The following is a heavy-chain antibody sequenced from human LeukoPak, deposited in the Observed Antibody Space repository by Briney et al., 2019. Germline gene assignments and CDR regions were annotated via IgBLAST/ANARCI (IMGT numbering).Heavy chain of an antibody. Sequence: ASVKVSCKASGYTFTSYGISWVRQAPGQGLEWMGWISAYNGNTNYAQKLQGRVTMTTDTSTSTAYMELRSLRSDDTAVYYCARDLYYDSSDGAGYWGQGTLVTVSS. CDR2: ISAYNGNT. J-gene: IGHJ4*02. D-gene: IGHD3-22*01. V-gene: IGHV1-18*01. CDR3: ARDLYYDSSDGAGY. CDR1: GYTFTSYG.